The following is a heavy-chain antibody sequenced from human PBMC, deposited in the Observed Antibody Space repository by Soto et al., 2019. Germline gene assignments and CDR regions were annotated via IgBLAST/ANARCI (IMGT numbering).Heavy chain of an antibody. D-gene: IGHD3-22*01. CDR2: IHYSGST. Sequence: SETLSLTXTVSGGSISSGAYYWSWIRQHPGKGLEWIGYIHYSGSTSYNPSLKSRVTISIDTSKNQFSLKLSSVTAADTAVYYCAREDRYYYDSSAYYHWGQGTLVTVS. CDR1: GGSISSGAYY. V-gene: IGHV4-31*02. CDR3: AREDRYYYDSSAYYH. J-gene: IGHJ5*02.